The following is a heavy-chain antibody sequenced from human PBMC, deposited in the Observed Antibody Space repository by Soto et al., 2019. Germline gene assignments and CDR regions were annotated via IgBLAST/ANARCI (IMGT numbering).Heavy chain of an antibody. J-gene: IGHJ4*02. Sequence: GGSLRLSCAASGFNFGVFGMHWVRQAPGKGLEWLSVLSYEGSEEYYADSVRGRFTISRDNSKNTLFLQMDSLRVDDTGVYYCALTRRSSLLEVAGPGFEYWGQGTLVTASS. D-gene: IGHD6-19*01. V-gene: IGHV3-30*03. CDR1: GFNFGVFG. CDR3: ALTRRSSLLEVAGPGFEY. CDR2: LSYEGSEE.